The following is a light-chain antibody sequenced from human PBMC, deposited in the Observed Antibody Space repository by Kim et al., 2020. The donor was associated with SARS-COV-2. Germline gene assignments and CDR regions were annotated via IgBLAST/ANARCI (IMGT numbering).Light chain of an antibody. CDR1: RSVSGNS. V-gene: IGKV3-20*01. CDR3: QQYGSSPWT. CDR2: GAS. J-gene: IGKJ1*01. Sequence: SPGQRANPSSRATRSVSGNSLAWYQQNPGQAPRFLIYGASSRATGMPDRFSGSGSGTDFTLTISRLEPEDFAVYYCQQYGSSPWTFGQGTKVDIK.